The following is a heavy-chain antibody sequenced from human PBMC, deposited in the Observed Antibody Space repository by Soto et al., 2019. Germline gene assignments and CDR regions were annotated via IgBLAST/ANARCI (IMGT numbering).Heavy chain of an antibody. CDR2: INPNSGGT. V-gene: IGHV1-2*04. D-gene: IGHD6-19*01. Sequence: GASVKVSCKASGYTFTGYYMHWVRQAPGQGLEWMGWINPNSGGTNYAQKFQGWVTMTRDTSISTAYMELSRLRSDDTAVYYCARQWLGSPYYYYGMDVWGQGTTVTVSS. J-gene: IGHJ6*02. CDR1: GYTFTGYY. CDR3: ARQWLGSPYYYYGMDV.